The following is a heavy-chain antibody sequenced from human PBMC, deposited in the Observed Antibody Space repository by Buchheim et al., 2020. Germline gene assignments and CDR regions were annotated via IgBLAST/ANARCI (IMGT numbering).Heavy chain of an antibody. CDR3: ASLAYDILTGSWFDP. CDR2: ISSSGSTI. V-gene: IGHV3-48*03. J-gene: IGHJ5*02. D-gene: IGHD3-9*01. Sequence: EVQLVESGGGLVQPGGSLRLSCAASGFTFSSYEMNWVRQAPGKGLEWVSYISSSGSTIYYADSVKGRFTISRDNDKNSLYLQMNSLRAEDTAVYYCASLAYDILTGSWFDPWGQGTL. CDR1: GFTFSSYE.